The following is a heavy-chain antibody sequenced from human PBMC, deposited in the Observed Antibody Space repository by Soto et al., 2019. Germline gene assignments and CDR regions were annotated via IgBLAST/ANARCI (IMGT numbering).Heavy chain of an antibody. CDR2: IYSTYGRCRT. CDR3: ARADRSAFEV. Sequence: EEQLVESGGGLVQLGGSLRLSCAASGFSVSEKHMSWVRQAPGEGLEWVSTIYSTYGRCRTGYAESVEGRCTIARDNAKNTLSLQRNTLRDEETAVYYCARADRSAFEVWGQGAMVIVSS. J-gene: IGHJ3*01. V-gene: IGHV3-66*01. CDR1: GFSVSEKH.